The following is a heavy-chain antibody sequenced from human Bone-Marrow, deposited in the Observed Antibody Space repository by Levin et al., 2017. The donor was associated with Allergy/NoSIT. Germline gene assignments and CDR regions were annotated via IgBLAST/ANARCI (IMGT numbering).Heavy chain of an antibody. Sequence: GESLKISCAASGFTFSDYYMSWIRQAPGKGLEWVSYISSSGSTIYYADSVKGRFTISRDNAKNSLYLQMNSLRAEDTAVYYCARIGDGAYCGGDCYPLDPDFDYWGQGTLVTVSS. CDR3: ARIGDGAYCGGDCYPLDPDFDY. CDR2: ISSSGSTI. CDR1: GFTFSDYY. V-gene: IGHV3-11*01. D-gene: IGHD2-21*02. J-gene: IGHJ4*02.